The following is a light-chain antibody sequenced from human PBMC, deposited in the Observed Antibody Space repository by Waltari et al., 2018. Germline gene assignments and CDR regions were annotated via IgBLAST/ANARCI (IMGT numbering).Light chain of an antibody. CDR2: SAS. CDR1: QNIKTF. V-gene: IGKV1-39*01. Sequence: DIQMTQSPSSLYASVGDRISITCRASQNIKTFLNWYQQKPGKAPQLLIYSASGLETGVPSRFSGSGSETEFTLTISSLHPEDFATYYCQQSYSTPETFGQGTKVEVK. J-gene: IGKJ1*01. CDR3: QQSYSTPET.